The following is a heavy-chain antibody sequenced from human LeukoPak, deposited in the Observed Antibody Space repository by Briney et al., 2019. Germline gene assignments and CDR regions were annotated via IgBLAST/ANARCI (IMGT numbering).Heavy chain of an antibody. D-gene: IGHD5-12*01. CDR2: LSDNGGSP. CDR3: AKDRGYGYFDY. CDR1: GFTFSNYA. J-gene: IGHJ4*02. V-gene: IGHV3-23*01. Sequence: GGSLTLSCAASGFTFSNYAMSWLRPAPGKGLEWVSSLSDNGGSPYYADSVKGRFTISRDNSKNTLHLHMNSLRVEDTAVYYCAKDRGYGYFDYWGQGTLATVSS.